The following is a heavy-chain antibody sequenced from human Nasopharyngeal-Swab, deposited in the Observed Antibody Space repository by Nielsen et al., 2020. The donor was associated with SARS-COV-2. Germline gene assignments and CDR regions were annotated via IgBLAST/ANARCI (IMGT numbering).Heavy chain of an antibody. J-gene: IGHJ3*02. D-gene: IGHD1-7*01. CDR3: ARGRITGTTLWSPKANDAFDI. V-gene: IGHV1-46*01. Sequence: ASVKVSCKASGYNFTSYYMHWVRQAHGQGFEWMGIINPSGGSTSYAQKFQGRVTMTRDTSTSTVYMELSSMRSEDTAVYYCARGRITGTTLWSPKANDAFDIWGQGTMVTVSS. CDR1: GYNFTSYY. CDR2: INPSGGST.